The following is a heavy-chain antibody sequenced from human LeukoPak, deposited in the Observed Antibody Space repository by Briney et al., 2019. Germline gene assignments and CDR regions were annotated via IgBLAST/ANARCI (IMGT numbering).Heavy chain of an antibody. D-gene: IGHD3-9*01. CDR3: ARSPYYDILTGSRGTFDY. CDR2: FYWDEDK. CDR1: GFSFSTSGVG. V-gene: IGHV2-5*02. J-gene: IGHJ4*02. Sequence: SGPTLVNPTQTLTLTCTFSGFSFSTSGVGVGWFRQPPGKALEWLAVFYWDEDKRYRPSLKSRLTITKGTSKNQVVLTMTNMDPVDTATYYCARSPYYDILTGSRGTFDYWGRGILVTVSS.